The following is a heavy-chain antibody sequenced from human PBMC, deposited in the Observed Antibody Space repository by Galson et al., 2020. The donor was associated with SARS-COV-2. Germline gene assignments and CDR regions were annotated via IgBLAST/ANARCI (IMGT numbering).Heavy chain of an antibody. J-gene: IGHJ4*02. CDR1: GFTFSSYA. V-gene: IGHV3-30*04. CDR2: ISYDGSNK. D-gene: IGHD5-18*01. Sequence: GESLKISCAASGFTFSSYAMHWVRQAPGKGLKWVAVISYDGSNKYYADSVKGRFTISRDNSKNTLYLQMNSLRAEDTAVYYCARPSGYSYGSYFDYWGQGTLVTVSS. CDR3: ARPSGYSYGSYFDY.